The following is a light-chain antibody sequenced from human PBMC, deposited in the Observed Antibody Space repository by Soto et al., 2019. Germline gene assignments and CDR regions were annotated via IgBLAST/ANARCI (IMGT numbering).Light chain of an antibody. CDR1: QSLSGT. V-gene: IGKV3-11*01. J-gene: IGKJ1*01. Sequence: EIVLTQSPATLSLSPGERATLSCRASQSLSGTLAWFQQKPGQPPRLLIYGASNRATGIPARFTASGSGTDFTLTISSLEPEDFAVYYCQQRTLWPRTFGQATKVEI. CDR3: QQRTLWPRT. CDR2: GAS.